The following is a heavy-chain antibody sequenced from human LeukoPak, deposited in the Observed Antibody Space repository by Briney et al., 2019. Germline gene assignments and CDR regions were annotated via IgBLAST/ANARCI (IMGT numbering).Heavy chain of an antibody. CDR2: IHTSGDT. D-gene: IGHD6-6*01. CDR3: ARSRNWFDP. CDR1: GLTGSHNY. Sequence: PGGSLRLSCAASGLTGSHNYVSWVRQAPGKGLEWVSAIHTSGDTCYADSVKGRFTISRDNAKDSLYLQMNSLRAEDTAVYYCARSRNWFDPWGQGTLVTVSS. J-gene: IGHJ5*02. V-gene: IGHV3-53*01.